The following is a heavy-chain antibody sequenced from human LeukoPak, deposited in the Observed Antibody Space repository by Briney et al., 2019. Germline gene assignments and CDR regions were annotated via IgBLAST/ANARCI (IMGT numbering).Heavy chain of an antibody. CDR1: GGSFSGYY. CDR3: AGSRLPRSYNWFDP. J-gene: IGHJ5*02. D-gene: IGHD4-11*01. V-gene: IGHV4-34*01. CDR2: INHSGST. Sequence: NPSETLSLTCAVYGGSFSGYYWSWIRQPPGKGLEWIGEINHSGSTNYNPSLKSRVTISVDTSKNQFSLKLSSVTAADTAVYYCAGSRLPRSYNWFDPWGQGTLVTVSS.